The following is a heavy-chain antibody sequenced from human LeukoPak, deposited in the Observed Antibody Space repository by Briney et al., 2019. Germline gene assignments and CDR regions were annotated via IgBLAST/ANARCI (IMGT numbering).Heavy chain of an antibody. Sequence: PGGSLRLSYAASGFTFSSYWMSWVRQAPGKGLEWVANIKQDGSEKYYVDSVKGRFTISRDNAKNSLYLQMNSLRAEDTAVYYCAREGGYSYGYNYFDPWGQGTLVTVSS. D-gene: IGHD5-18*01. CDR3: AREGGYSYGYNYFDP. J-gene: IGHJ5*02. CDR1: GFTFSSYW. CDR2: IKQDGSEK. V-gene: IGHV3-7*01.